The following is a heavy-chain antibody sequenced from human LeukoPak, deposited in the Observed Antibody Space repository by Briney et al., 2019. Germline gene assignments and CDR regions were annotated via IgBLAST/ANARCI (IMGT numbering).Heavy chain of an antibody. D-gene: IGHD6-13*01. CDR2: ISGSDGST. J-gene: IGHJ5*02. V-gene: IGHV3-23*01. CDR1: GLTFSNYA. CDR3: AKEVSSWERGNWFDP. Sequence: GGFLRLSCAASGLTFSNYAMSWVRQAAGKGMEWVSAISGSDGSTYYADSVKGRFTISRDNSKNTLYLQMNSLRAEDTAVYYCAKEVSSWERGNWFDPWGQGTLVTVSS.